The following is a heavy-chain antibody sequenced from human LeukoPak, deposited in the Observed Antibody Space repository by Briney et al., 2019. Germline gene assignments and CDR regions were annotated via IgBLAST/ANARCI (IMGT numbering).Heavy chain of an antibody. Sequence: PSETLSLTCTVSGASISSGSYFWSWIRQPAGKGLEWIGRTHTSGSTNSNPSLQSRVTILVDTSKNQFSLRLNSVTAADTAVYYCARDGNGDRPRRTGNYFDFWGQGALVTVSS. CDR1: GASISSGSYF. J-gene: IGHJ4*02. D-gene: IGHD3-10*01. CDR2: THTSGST. V-gene: IGHV4-61*02. CDR3: ARDGNGDRPRRTGNYFDF.